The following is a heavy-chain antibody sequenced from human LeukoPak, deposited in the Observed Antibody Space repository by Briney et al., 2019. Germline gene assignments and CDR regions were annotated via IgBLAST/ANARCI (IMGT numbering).Heavy chain of an antibody. V-gene: IGHV4-31*03. CDR1: GGSISSGGYY. CDR3: ARLTYDFWSGYYHYYFDF. Sequence: TLSLTCTVSGGSISSGGYYWSWIRQHPGKGLEWIGYIYYSGSTYYNPSLKSRVTISVDTSKNQFSLKLSSVTAADTAMYYCARLTYDFWSGYYHYYFDFWGQGTLVTVSS. J-gene: IGHJ4*02. CDR2: IYYSGST. D-gene: IGHD3-3*01.